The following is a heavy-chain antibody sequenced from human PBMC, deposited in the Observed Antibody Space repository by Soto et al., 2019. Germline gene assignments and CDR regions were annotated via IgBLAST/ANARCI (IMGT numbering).Heavy chain of an antibody. J-gene: IGHJ6*02. CDR3: ARAKEYTRSSGMDV. V-gene: IGHV6-1*01. CDR2: TYYRSKWYS. CDR1: GDSVSSNNAA. Sequence: SQTLSLTCAISGDSVSSNNAAWNWIRQSPSRGLEWLGRTYYRSKWYSDYSLSVKSRITINPDTSKEQFSLQLNSVTPEDTALYYCARAKEYTRSSGMDVWGQGTTVTVSS. D-gene: IGHD6-6*01.